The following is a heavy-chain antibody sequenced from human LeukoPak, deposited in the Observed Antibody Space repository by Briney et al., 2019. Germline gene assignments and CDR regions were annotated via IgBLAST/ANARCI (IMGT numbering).Heavy chain of an antibody. J-gene: IGHJ3*02. D-gene: IGHD2-8*01. Sequence: GGSLRLSCAASGFTFSRYSMNWVRQAPGKGLEWVANIKEDGGEKFHVDSVKGRFTISRDNAKKSLYLQMNSLRAEDTAVYFCARVLGCTNGVCHDAFDIWGQGTVVTVSS. CDR1: GFTFSRYS. V-gene: IGHV3-7*01. CDR3: ARVLGCTNGVCHDAFDI. CDR2: IKEDGGEK.